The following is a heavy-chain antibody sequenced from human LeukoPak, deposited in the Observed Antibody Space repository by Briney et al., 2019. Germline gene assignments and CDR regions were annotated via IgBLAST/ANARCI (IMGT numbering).Heavy chain of an antibody. CDR2: ISAYNGHT. Sequence: ASVKVSCKASGYTFTSYGISWVRQAPGQGLEWMGWISAYNGHTNYAQKLQGRVTMTTDTSTSTAYMELRSLRSDDTAVYYCARDFPDIVVVPAAISLYYYYYMDVWGKGTTVTVSS. CDR1: GYTFTSYG. J-gene: IGHJ6*03. CDR3: ARDFPDIVVVPAAISLYYYYYMDV. D-gene: IGHD2-2*02. V-gene: IGHV1-18*01.